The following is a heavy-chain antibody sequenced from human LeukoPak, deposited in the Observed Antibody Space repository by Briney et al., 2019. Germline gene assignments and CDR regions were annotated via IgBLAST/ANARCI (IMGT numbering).Heavy chain of an antibody. J-gene: IGHJ6*02. CDR3: ARDSSTLGMDV. CDR1: GFTFSSYA. V-gene: IGHV3-30-3*01. Sequence: TGRSLRLSCAASGFTFSSYAMHWVRQAPGKGLEWVAVISYDGSNKYYADSVKGRFTISRDNSKNTLYLQMNSLRAEDTAVYYCARDSSTLGMDVWGQGTTVTVSS. CDR2: ISYDGSNK.